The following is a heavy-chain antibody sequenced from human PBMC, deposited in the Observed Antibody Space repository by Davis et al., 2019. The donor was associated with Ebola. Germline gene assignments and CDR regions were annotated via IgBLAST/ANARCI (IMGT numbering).Heavy chain of an antibody. Sequence: GESLKISCAASGFTFSSYALSWVRQPPGKGLEWVSAISGSGASTYSADSVKGRFTISRDNSKNTLYLQMNSLRSDDTALYYCARDATTVTTIWFDPWGQGTLVTVSS. CDR1: GFTFSSYA. J-gene: IGHJ5*02. CDR3: ARDATTVTTIWFDP. CDR2: ISGSGAST. V-gene: IGHV3-23*01. D-gene: IGHD4-17*01.